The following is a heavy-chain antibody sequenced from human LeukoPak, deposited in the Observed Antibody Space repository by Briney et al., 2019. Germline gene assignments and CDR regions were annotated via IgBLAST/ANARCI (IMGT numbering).Heavy chain of an antibody. CDR3: ARGPPYDYVWGSYRPLYFDY. CDR2: INHSGST. D-gene: IGHD3-16*02. J-gene: IGHJ4*02. CDR1: GGSFSGYY. Sequence: PSETLSLTCAVYGGSFSGYYWSWIRQPPGKGLEWIGEINHSGSTNYNPSLKSRVTISVDTSKNQFSLKLSSLTAADTAVYYCARGPPYDYVWGSYRPLYFDYWGQGILVTVSS. V-gene: IGHV4-34*01.